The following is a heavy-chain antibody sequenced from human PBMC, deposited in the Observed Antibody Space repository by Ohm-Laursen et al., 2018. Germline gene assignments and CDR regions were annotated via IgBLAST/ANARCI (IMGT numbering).Heavy chain of an antibody. J-gene: IGHJ4*02. CDR1: GFTFDDYA. CDR2: ISWNSGSI. D-gene: IGHD5-24*01. Sequence: SLRLSCAASGFTFDDYAMHWVRQAPGKGLEWVSGISWNSGSIGYADSVKGRFTIPRDNAKNSLYLQMNSLRAEDTALYYCAKDMRMATISGIDYWGQGTLVTVSS. V-gene: IGHV3-9*01. CDR3: AKDMRMATISGIDY.